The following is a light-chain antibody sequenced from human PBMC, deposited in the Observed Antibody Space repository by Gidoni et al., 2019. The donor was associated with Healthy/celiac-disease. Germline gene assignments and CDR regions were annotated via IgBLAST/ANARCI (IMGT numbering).Light chain of an antibody. Sequence: IVLTQSPGTLSLSPGERATLSCRASQSVSSSYLAWYQQKPGQAPRLLIYGASSRSTGIPARFSGSGSGTDFTLTISRLEPEDFAVYYCQQYGSSPFTFGPXTKVDIK. J-gene: IGKJ3*01. CDR1: QSVSSSY. CDR3: QQYGSSPFT. V-gene: IGKV3-20*01. CDR2: GAS.